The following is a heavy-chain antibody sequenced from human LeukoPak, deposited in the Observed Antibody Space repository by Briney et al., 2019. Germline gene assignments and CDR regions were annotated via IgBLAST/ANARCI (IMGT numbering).Heavy chain of an antibody. CDR1: GSTFSTYA. CDR2: INGRGGSS. J-gene: IGHJ5*02. D-gene: IGHD3-10*01. CDR3: AKGPMPRGLGS. Sequence: PGGSLRLSCAASGSTFSTYAMNWVRQTPGKGLEWVSAINGRGGSSYYADSVKGRFTISRDNFKNTLYLQMNSLRAEDTALYYCAKGPMPRGLGSWGQGTLVTVSS. V-gene: IGHV3-23*01.